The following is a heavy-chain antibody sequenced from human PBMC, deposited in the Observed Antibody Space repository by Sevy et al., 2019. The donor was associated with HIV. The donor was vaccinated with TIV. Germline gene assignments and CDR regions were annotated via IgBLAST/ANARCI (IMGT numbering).Heavy chain of an antibody. D-gene: IGHD1-26*01. V-gene: IGHV3-23*01. Sequence: GGSLRLSCAASGFSFSTYAMSWVRQAPGKGLEWVSGISGSGGSTDYADSVKGRFTISRDNAKNTLYLQMNSLRAEDTAVYYCAKFQDVGATFVDYWGQGTLLTVSS. J-gene: IGHJ4*02. CDR2: ISGSGGST. CDR1: GFSFSTYA. CDR3: AKFQDVGATFVDY.